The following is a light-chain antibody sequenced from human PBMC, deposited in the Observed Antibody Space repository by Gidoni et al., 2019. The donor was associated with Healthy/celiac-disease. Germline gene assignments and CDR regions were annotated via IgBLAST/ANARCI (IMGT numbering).Light chain of an antibody. CDR2: GAS. Sequence: EIVMTQSPATLSVSPGERATLSCRASQRVSSILAWYQQKPGQAPRLLIYGASTRATGIPARFSGSGSGTEFTLTISSLQSEDFAVYYCQQYNNWPPTFGQGTKVEIK. J-gene: IGKJ1*01. V-gene: IGKV3-15*01. CDR1: QRVSSI. CDR3: QQYNNWPPT.